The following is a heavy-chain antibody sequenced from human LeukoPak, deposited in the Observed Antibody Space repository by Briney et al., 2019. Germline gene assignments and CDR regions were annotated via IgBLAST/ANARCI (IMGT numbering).Heavy chain of an antibody. J-gene: IGHJ4*02. CDR2: IYTKGTT. CDR1: VGSISNYY. Sequence: SETLSLTCTVSVGSISNYYWLWIRQPAGKGLEWLGRIYTKGTTHYNPSLKSRVTMSVDTSKNQYSLNLSSVTAADTAVYYCARFSSIAAAFDYWGLQRLLTVSS. V-gene: IGHV4-4*07. CDR3: ARFSSIAAAFDY. D-gene: IGHD6-13*01.